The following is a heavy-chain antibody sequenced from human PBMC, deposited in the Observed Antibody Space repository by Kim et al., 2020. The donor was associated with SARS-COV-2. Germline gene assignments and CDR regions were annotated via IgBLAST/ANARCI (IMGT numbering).Heavy chain of an antibody. CDR3: ARDTPYSYGYEDYYYYYGMDV. CDR1: GYTFTSYG. Sequence: ASVKVSCKASGYTFTSYGISWVRQAPGQGLEWMGWISAYNGNTNYAQKLQGRVTMTTDTSTSTAYMDLRSLRSDDTAVYYCARDTPYSYGYEDYYYYYGMDVWGQGTTVTVSS. D-gene: IGHD5-18*01. CDR2: ISAYNGNT. V-gene: IGHV1-18*01. J-gene: IGHJ6*02.